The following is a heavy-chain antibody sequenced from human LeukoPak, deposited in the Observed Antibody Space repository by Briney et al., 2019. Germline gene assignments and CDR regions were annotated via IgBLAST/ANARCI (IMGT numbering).Heavy chain of an antibody. Sequence: GGSLRLSCAASGFTFSSYAMHWVRQAPGKGLEWVAVISYDGSNKYYADSVKGRFTISRDNSKNTLYLQMNSLRAEDTAEYYCARDRYSSGPYYFDYWGQGTLVTVSS. CDR1: GFTFSSYA. V-gene: IGHV3-30*04. CDR3: ARDRYSSGPYYFDY. D-gene: IGHD6-19*01. J-gene: IGHJ4*02. CDR2: ISYDGSNK.